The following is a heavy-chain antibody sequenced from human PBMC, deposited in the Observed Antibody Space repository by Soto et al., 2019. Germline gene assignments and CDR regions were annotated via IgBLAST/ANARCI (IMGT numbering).Heavy chain of an antibody. V-gene: IGHV1-18*01. Sequence: QVQLGQSGAEVKKPGASVKVSCKASGYSFSSYFIRWVRKATGQGVEWMGWISAYNGITNYAQKLQGSVTMTTDTSTSTASRELRSPTSDDTALDYCASDLAKMDVGGQWTTVPVSS. CDR1: GYSFSSYF. CDR3: ASDLAKMDV. CDR2: ISAYNGIT. J-gene: IGHJ6*02.